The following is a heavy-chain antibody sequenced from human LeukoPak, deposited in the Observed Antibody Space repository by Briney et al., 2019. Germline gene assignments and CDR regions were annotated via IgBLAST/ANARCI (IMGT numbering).Heavy chain of an antibody. CDR1: GFIFTDYD. CDR3: VRTNGGTYYDY. D-gene: IGHD1-26*01. CDR2: FGIAGDT. V-gene: IGHV3-13*01. Sequence: GGSLRLSCAASGFIFTDYDLHWVRQPPGKGLEWVSVFGIAGDTYYADSVKGRLTISRDVAKNSLYLQMNNLRAGDTAVYYCVRTNGGTYYDYWGQGTLVTVSS. J-gene: IGHJ4*02.